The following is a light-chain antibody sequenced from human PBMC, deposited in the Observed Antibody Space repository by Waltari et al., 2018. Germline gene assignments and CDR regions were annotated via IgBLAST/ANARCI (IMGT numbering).Light chain of an antibody. CDR2: AAS. J-gene: IGKJ4*01. V-gene: IGKV3-20*01. CDR1: QSVNTF. CDR3: QNYINSPFT. Sequence: VILTQSPGTLSLAPGERATLSCRASQSVNTFLAWYQQKPGLAPRLLIYAASTRATGIPDRFSGSGSGTDFTLTISSLDPEDFGVYYCQNYINSPFTFGGGTKVEI.